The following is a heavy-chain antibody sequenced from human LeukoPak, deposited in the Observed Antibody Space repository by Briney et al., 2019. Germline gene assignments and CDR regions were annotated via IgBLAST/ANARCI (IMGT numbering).Heavy chain of an antibody. Sequence: GGTLRLSCAASGFTFSSYAMSWVRQAPGKGLEWVSVISGSGGSTYYADSVKGRFTISRDNSKNTLYLQMNSLRAEDTAVYYCAKDGGVYCSSTSCLSHFDYWGQGTLVTVSS. D-gene: IGHD2-2*01. CDR2: ISGSGGST. V-gene: IGHV3-23*01. J-gene: IGHJ4*02. CDR3: AKDGGVYCSSTSCLSHFDY. CDR1: GFTFSSYA.